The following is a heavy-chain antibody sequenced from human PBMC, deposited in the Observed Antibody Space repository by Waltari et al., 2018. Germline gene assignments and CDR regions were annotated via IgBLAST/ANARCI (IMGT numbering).Heavy chain of an antibody. Sequence: EVQLVQSGAEVRKSGESLKISCKGSGYTFTDYWVAWVRQRPGKGLEWMGGIWPRDSDARYSPSFEGQVTISADKSLSTTYLQWSSLKASDTAIYYCARRFPVGYYYGLDVWGQGTAVTVSS. CDR3: ARRFPVGYYYGLDV. CDR1: GYTFTDYW. J-gene: IGHJ6*02. V-gene: IGHV5-51*01. CDR2: IWPRDSDA.